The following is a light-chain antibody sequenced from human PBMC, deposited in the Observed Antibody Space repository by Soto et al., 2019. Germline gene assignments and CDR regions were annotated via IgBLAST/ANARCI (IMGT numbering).Light chain of an antibody. CDR2: SAS. Sequence: IQMTQSPSSLSASVGDRVTITCRASQGVRDDVGWYHQKPEKAQKLLIYSASTLQYGVPSRFSGSGSGTDFTLPSSGLQPEDFATYYCLQESNYPLTFGGGTRVEIK. J-gene: IGKJ4*01. V-gene: IGKV1-6*01. CDR3: LQESNYPLT. CDR1: QGVRDD.